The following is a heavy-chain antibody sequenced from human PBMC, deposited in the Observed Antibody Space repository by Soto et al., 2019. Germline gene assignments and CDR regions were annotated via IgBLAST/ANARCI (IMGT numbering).Heavy chain of an antibody. CDR1: GYTFTSYA. J-gene: IGHJ4*02. CDR3: ARDLGAGLVDY. D-gene: IGHD6-19*01. Sequence: QVQLVQSGAEVKKPGASVKVSCKASGYTFTSYAITWVRQAPGQGLEWVGWISAYNGNTNSAQKLQGRVTMTTDTATSTAYMGRRSLRSDDTAVYYCARDLGAGLVDYWGQGTLVTVSS. CDR2: ISAYNGNT. V-gene: IGHV1-18*01.